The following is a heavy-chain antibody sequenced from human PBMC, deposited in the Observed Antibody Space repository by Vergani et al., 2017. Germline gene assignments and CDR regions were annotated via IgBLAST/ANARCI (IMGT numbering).Heavy chain of an antibody. V-gene: IGHV3-66*01. CDR3: ARASPNEVVPAAFDY. CDR2: IYSGGST. D-gene: IGHD2-2*01. Sequence: EVQLVESGGGLVQPGGSLRLSCAASGFTVSSNYMSWVRQAPGKGLEWVSVIYSGGSTYYAASVKGRFNISRDNSKNTLYLQMNSLRAEDTAVYYCARASPNEVVPAAFDYWGQGTLVTVSS. J-gene: IGHJ4*02. CDR1: GFTVSSNY.